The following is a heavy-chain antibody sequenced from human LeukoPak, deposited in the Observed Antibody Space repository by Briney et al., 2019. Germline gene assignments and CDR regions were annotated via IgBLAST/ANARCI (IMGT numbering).Heavy chain of an antibody. CDR3: AKDPGYYDSSGYMRTTVVY. V-gene: IGHV3-30*02. CDR1: GFTFSSYG. Sequence: PGGSLRLSCAASGFTFSSYGMHWVRQAPGKGLEWVAFIRYDGSNKYYADYDGSNKYYADSVKGRFTISRDNSKNTLYLQMNSLRAEDTAVYYCAKDPGYYDSSGYMRTTVVYWGQGTLVTVSS. CDR2: IRYDGSNKYYADYDGSNK. J-gene: IGHJ4*02. D-gene: IGHD3-22*01.